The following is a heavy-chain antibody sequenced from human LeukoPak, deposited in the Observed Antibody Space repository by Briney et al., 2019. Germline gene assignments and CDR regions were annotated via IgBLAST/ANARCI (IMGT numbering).Heavy chain of an antibody. V-gene: IGHV1-69*04. Sequence: ASVKVSCKASGGTFSSYAISWVRQAPGQGLEWMGRIIPILGIANYAQKFQGRVTITADKSTSTAYMELSSLRSEDTAVYYCALTPRHHFWSGYYRDYWGQGTLVTVSS. CDR3: ALTPRHHFWSGYYRDY. D-gene: IGHD3-3*02. CDR2: IIPILGIA. J-gene: IGHJ4*02. CDR1: GGTFSSYA.